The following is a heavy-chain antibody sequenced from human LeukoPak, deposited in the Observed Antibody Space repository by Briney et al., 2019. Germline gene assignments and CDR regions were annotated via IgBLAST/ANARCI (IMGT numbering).Heavy chain of an antibody. V-gene: IGHV1-69*13. Sequence: GASVKVSCKASGYTFTSYGISWVRQAPGQGLEWMGGIIPIFGTANYAQKFQGRVTITADESTSTAYMELSSLRSEDTAVYYCARKMEHLTGDYYYGMDVWGQGTTVSVSS. D-gene: IGHD7-27*01. CDR2: IIPIFGTA. CDR3: ARKMEHLTGDYYYGMDV. CDR1: GYTFTSYG. J-gene: IGHJ6*02.